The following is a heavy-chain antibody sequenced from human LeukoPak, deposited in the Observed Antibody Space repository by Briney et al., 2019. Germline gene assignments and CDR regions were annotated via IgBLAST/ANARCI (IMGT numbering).Heavy chain of an antibody. Sequence: PGGSLRLSCAASGFTFSSYGMHWVRQAPGKGLERVAVISYDGSNKYYADSVKGRFTISRDNSKNTLYLQMNSLRAEDTAVYYCAKEALRYCTNGVCSPFDPWGQGTLVTVSS. D-gene: IGHD2-8*01. CDR2: ISYDGSNK. CDR1: GFTFSSYG. J-gene: IGHJ5*02. V-gene: IGHV3-30*18. CDR3: AKEALRYCTNGVCSPFDP.